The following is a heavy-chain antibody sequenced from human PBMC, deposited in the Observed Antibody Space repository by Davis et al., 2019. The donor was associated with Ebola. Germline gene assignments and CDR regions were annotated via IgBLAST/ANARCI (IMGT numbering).Heavy chain of an antibody. J-gene: IGHJ4*02. CDR1: GFTFSNAW. D-gene: IGHD3-3*01. CDR3: TRETPRIFGMVIIGEGFDY. V-gene: IGHV3-15*07. CDR2: IKSKTDGGTT. Sequence: PGGSLRLSCAASGFTFSNAWMNWVRQAPGKGLEWVGRIKSKTDGGTTDYAAPVKGRFTISRDDSKNTLYLQMNSLKTEDTAVYYCTRETPRIFGMVIIGEGFDYWGQGTLVTVSS.